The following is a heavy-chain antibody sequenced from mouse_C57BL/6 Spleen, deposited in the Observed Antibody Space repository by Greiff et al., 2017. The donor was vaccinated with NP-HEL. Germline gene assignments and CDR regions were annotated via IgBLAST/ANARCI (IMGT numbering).Heavy chain of an antibody. CDR2: ISDGGSYT. Sequence: EVQLQESGGGLVKPGGSLKLSCAASGFTFSSYAMSWVRQTPEKRLEWVATISDGGSYTYYPDNVKGRFTISRDNAKNNLYLQMSHLKSEDTAMYYCAREDSNYYFDYWGQGTTLTVSS. D-gene: IGHD2-5*01. CDR1: GFTFSSYA. V-gene: IGHV5-4*01. CDR3: AREDSNYYFDY. J-gene: IGHJ2*01.